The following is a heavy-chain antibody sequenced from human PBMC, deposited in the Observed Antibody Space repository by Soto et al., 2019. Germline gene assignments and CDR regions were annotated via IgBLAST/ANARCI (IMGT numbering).Heavy chain of an antibody. CDR2: ISGSGGST. V-gene: IGHV3-23*01. Sequence: PGGSLRLSCAASGFTFSSYAMSWVRQAPGKGLEWVSAISGSGGSTYYADSVKGRFTISRDNSKNTLYLQMNSLRAEDTAVYYCAKGGYYGSGSYSRGTWFDPWGQGTLVTVSS. J-gene: IGHJ5*02. D-gene: IGHD3-10*01. CDR1: GFTFSSYA. CDR3: AKGGYYGSGSYSRGTWFDP.